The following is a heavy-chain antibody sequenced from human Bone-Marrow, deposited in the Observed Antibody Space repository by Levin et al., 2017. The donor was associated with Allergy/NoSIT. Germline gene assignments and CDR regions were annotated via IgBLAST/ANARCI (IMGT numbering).Heavy chain of an antibody. Sequence: QPEGSLRLSCVASGFTFSNYWMAWVRQAPGKGLEWVANIEKDGSQKGFLDSVRGRFSISRDNAKNSLYLQMNSLRVEDTAMYYCVRDSGYNHNYWGQGTLVTVSS. V-gene: IGHV3-7*01. J-gene: IGHJ4*02. CDR2: IEKDGSQK. CDR3: VRDSGYNHNY. CDR1: GFTFSNYW. D-gene: IGHD5-12*01.